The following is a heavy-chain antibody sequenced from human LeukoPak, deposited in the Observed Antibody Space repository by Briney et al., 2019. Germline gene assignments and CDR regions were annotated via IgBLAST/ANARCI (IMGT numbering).Heavy chain of an antibody. CDR2: IYTSGST. D-gene: IGHD3-3*01. CDR1: GGSISSGSYY. CDR3: ATASHYDFWSGYNAFDI. Sequence: SQTLSLTCTVSGGSISSGSYYWSWIRQPAGKGLEWIGRIYTSGSTNYNPSLKSRVTISVDTSKNQFSLKLSSVTAADTAVYYCATASHYDFWSGYNAFDIWGQGTMVTVSS. J-gene: IGHJ3*02. V-gene: IGHV4-61*02.